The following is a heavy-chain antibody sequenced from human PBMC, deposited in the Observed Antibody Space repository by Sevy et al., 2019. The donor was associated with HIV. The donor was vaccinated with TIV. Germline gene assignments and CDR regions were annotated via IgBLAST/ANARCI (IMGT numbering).Heavy chain of an antibody. Sequence: ASVKVSCKASGYTFTSYGISWVRQAPGQGLEWMGWISAYNGNTNYAQKLRGRVTMTTDTSTSTAYMELRSLRSDDTAVYYCARVRSSSSWYYYGMDVWGQGTTVTVSS. CDR3: ARVRSSSSWYYYGMDV. D-gene: IGHD6-13*01. J-gene: IGHJ6*02. CDR1: GYTFTSYG. CDR2: ISAYNGNT. V-gene: IGHV1-18*01.